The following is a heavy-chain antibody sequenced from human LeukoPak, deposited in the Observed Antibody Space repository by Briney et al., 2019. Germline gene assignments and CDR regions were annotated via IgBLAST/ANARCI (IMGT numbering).Heavy chain of an antibody. CDR3: AKDVDSSGYYHFDY. J-gene: IGHJ4*02. V-gene: IGHV3-30*18. D-gene: IGHD3-22*01. Sequence: HPGGSLRLSCAASGFSFSSYGMHWVRQAPGKGLEWVAVISYDGSNKYYADSVKGRFTISRDNSKNTLYLQMNSLRAEDTAVYYCAKDVDSSGYYHFDYWGQGTLVTVSS. CDR1: GFSFSSYG. CDR2: ISYDGSNK.